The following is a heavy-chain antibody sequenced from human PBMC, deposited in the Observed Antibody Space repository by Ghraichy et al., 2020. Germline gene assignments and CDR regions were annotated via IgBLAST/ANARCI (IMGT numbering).Heavy chain of an antibody. J-gene: IGHJ3*02. V-gene: IGHV3-30*18. CDR3: AKDFGYCRSTTCYAFDI. D-gene: IGHD2-2*03. CDR2: ISYDGSNK. CDR1: GFTFSSYG. Sequence: GESLNISCAASGFTFSSYGMHWVRQAPGKGLEWVAVISYDGSNKYFADSVKGRFTISRDNSKNTLYLQMNSLRAEDTAVYYCAKDFGYCRSTTCYAFDIWGQGTMVTVSS.